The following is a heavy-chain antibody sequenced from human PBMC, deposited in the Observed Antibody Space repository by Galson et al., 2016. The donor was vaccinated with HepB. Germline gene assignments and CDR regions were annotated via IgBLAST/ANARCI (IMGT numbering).Heavy chain of an antibody. Sequence: SLRLSCAASGFLFSDYGMHWVRQAPGKGLEWAAVIAYDGTNDHYADSVRGRFTISRDNSQNTLYLQMTSLRREDTAVYYCAKPRYYYGSGNYGMDGWGQGTTVTVSS. CDR3: AKPRYYYGSGNYGMDG. D-gene: IGHD3-10*01. V-gene: IGHV3-30*18. J-gene: IGHJ6*02. CDR2: IAYDGTND. CDR1: GFLFSDYG.